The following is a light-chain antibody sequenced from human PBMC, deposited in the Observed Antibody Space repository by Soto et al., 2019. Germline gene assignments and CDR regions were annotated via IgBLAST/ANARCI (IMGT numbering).Light chain of an antibody. CDR1: QSVSSY. Sequence: EIVLTQCPATLSLSPGERATLSCRASQSVSSYLGWDERKPGQAPRLLIYGASSRATGIQDRFTGSGSGTDFTLTISRLGPEDLAVFYCHQYGSSPQTFGQGTKV. CDR3: HQYGSSPQT. CDR2: GAS. V-gene: IGKV3-20*01. J-gene: IGKJ1*01.